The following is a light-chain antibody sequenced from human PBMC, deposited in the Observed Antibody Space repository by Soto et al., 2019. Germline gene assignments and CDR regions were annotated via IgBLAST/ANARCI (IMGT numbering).Light chain of an antibody. J-gene: IGKJ1*01. CDR3: QQYHIYAT. V-gene: IGKV1-5*03. CDR2: RAS. CDR1: QTINNW. Sequence: DIQMTQSPSTLSASVGDRVTITCRASQTINNWLAWYQQKPGEAPKLLMYRASNLADGGPSRFSGSGSGTEYTLTVSSLQPDDFASYYCQQYHIYATFGQGTRVEVK.